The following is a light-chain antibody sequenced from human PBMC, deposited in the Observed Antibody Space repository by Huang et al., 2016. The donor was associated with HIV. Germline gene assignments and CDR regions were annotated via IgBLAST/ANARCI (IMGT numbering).Light chain of an antibody. CDR2: GAS. J-gene: IGKJ2*01. CDR1: QDINTY. Sequence: VIWMTQSPSLLAASTGDRVTITCRVSQDINTYLAWYQQKPGRAPTLIVHGASTLREGVSSRFSATGSRTDFTLTINCLQSEDFATYYCQQYSMFPYTFGPGTKLELK. CDR3: QQYSMFPYT. V-gene: IGKV1D-8*01.